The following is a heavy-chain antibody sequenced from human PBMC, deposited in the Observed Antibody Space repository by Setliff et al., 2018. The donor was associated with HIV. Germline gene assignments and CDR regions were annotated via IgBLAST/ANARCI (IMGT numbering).Heavy chain of an antibody. Sequence: PGESLKISCQGFGYSFVSYWIGWVRHRPGKGLEWMAIVYPPDSETDYSPSFQGQVTISVDKSVNTAYLQWSILKASDTAIYYCARQASSGYSFDYWGQGTLVTVSS. CDR2: VYPPDSET. D-gene: IGHD3-10*01. J-gene: IGHJ4*02. V-gene: IGHV5-51*01. CDR1: GYSFVSYW. CDR3: ARQASSGYSFDY.